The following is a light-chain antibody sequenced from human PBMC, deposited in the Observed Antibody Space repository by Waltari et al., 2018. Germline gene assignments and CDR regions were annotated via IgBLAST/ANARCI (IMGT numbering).Light chain of an antibody. J-gene: IGLJ3*02. CDR1: SSDVGGNKH. CDR3: SSYAGSNLWV. V-gene: IGLV2-8*01. Sequence: QSALTQPPSASGSPGQPVSISCTGTSSDVGGNKHFSWYQQNPGTAPKLMVYEVNMRPSGVPDRFAGSKSGNTASLTVSGLQAEDEADYYCSSYAGSNLWVFGGGTKLTVL. CDR2: EVN.